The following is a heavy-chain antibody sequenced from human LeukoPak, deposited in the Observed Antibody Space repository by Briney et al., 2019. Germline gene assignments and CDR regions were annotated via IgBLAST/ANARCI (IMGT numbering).Heavy chain of an antibody. D-gene: IGHD1-26*01. CDR3: AKDRGRVGPTTPDY. CDR1: GFTFSNYG. Sequence: GRSLRLSCAASGFTFSNYGIHWVRQAPGKGLEWVAVVSYDGSNKHYADSVKGRFTISRDNSKNTLYLQMNSLRVEDTALYYCAKDRGRVGPTTPDYWGQGTLVTVSS. CDR2: VSYDGSNK. V-gene: IGHV3-30*18. J-gene: IGHJ4*02.